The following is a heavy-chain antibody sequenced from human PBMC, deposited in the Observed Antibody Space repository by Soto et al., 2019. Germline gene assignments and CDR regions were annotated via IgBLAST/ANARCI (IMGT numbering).Heavy chain of an antibody. CDR2: IYPGDSDT. CDR3: ARGRAGYGSGSYYNSYYYYGMDG. CDR1: GYSFTSYW. D-gene: IGHD3-10*01. Sequence: GESLKISCKGSGYSFTSYWIGWVRQMPGKGLEWMGIIYPGDSDTRYSPSFQGQVTISADKSISTAYLQWSSLKASDTAMYYCARGRAGYGSGSYYNSYYYYGMDGWGQGTTVTVSS. V-gene: IGHV5-51*01. J-gene: IGHJ6*02.